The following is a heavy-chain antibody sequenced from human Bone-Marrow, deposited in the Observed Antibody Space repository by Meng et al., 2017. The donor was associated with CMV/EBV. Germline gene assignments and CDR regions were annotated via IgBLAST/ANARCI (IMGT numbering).Heavy chain of an antibody. J-gene: IGHJ5*02. V-gene: IGHV4-39*07. D-gene: IGHD3-3*01. CDR3: VRQASWSGYSNPLQIHH. CDR2: IYYSGSM. Sequence: SEPLSLTCTVSGGSISSGDYYWSWIRQPPGKGLEWIGSIYYSGSMYYKPSLKGRVTMSVDTSENQLSLKLTSVTAADTAVYYCVRQASWSGYSNPLQIHHWGRGTLVTVSS. CDR1: GGSISSGDYY.